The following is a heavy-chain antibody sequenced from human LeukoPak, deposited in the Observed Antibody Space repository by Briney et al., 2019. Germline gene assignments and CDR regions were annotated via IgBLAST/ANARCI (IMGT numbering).Heavy chain of an antibody. CDR3: ARIYCSSTSCHVGY. Sequence: SETLSLTCTVSGGSISSSSYYWGWIRQPPRKGLEWIGSIYYSGSTYYNPSLKSRVTISVDTSKNQFSLKLSSVTAADTAVYYCARIYCSSTSCHVGYWGQGTLVTVSS. CDR2: IYYSGST. V-gene: IGHV4-39*01. D-gene: IGHD2-2*01. J-gene: IGHJ4*02. CDR1: GGSISSSSYY.